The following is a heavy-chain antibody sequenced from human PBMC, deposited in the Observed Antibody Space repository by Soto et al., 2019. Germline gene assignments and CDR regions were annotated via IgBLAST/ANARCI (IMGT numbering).Heavy chain of an antibody. J-gene: IGHJ4*02. CDR1: GGSISSSSYY. D-gene: IGHD6-13*01. CDR2: IYYSGST. CDR3: ATSLDPTSGIAAAGTTPFDY. Sequence: QLQLQESGPGLVKPSETLSLTCTVSGGSISSSSYYWGWIRQPPGKGLEWIGSIYYSGSTYYNPSLKSRVTISVDTSKNQFSLKLSSVTAAETAVYYCATSLDPTSGIAAAGTTPFDYWGQGTLVTVSS. V-gene: IGHV4-39*01.